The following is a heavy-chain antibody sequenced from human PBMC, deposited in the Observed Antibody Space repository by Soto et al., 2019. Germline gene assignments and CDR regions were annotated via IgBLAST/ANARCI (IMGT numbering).Heavy chain of an antibody. CDR1: GFTFSNAW. D-gene: IGHD2-8*01. V-gene: IGHV3-15*01. CDR2: IKSIADGGTT. Sequence: GSLRLSCATSGFTFSNAWMAWVRQAPGKGLEWVGRIKSIADGGTTNYAAPVKGRFSISRHDSENTLYLQMNSLRVEDTGIYYCHTPHGRNAFDIWGPGTVVTVS. CDR3: HTPHGRNAFDI. J-gene: IGHJ3*02.